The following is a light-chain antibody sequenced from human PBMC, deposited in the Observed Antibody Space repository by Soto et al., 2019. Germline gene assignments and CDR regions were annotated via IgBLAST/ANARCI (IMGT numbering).Light chain of an antibody. CDR2: LGS. V-gene: IGKV2-28*01. Sequence: DIVMTQSPLSLPVTPGEPASISCRSSQSLLHSNGYNYLDWFLQKPGQSPQLLIYLGSNLASGVPDRFSGSGSGTDFTLKISRVEVEDVGIYYCRQALQTPTFGPGTKVDIK. J-gene: IGKJ3*01. CDR3: RQALQTPT. CDR1: QSLLHSNGYNY.